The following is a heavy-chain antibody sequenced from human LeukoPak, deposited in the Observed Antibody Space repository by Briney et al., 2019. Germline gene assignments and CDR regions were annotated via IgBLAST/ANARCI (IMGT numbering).Heavy chain of an antibody. Sequence: PSETLSLTCAVSGGSISSSNWWSWVRQPPGKGLEWIGEIYHSGSTNYNPSLKSRVTISVDKSKNQFSLKLSSVTAADTAVYYCARQAGGWIRNYYYYYMDVWGKGTTVTISS. V-gene: IGHV4-4*02. CDR3: ARQAGGWIRNYYYYYMDV. CDR1: GGSISSSNW. CDR2: IYHSGST. D-gene: IGHD5-18*01. J-gene: IGHJ6*03.